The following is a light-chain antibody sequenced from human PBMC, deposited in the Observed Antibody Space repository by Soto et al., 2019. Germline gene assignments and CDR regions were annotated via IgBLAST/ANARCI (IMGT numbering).Light chain of an antibody. Sequence: QSVLSQPPSVSAAPGQRVTISGSGSSSNIGKYYVSWYQQVPGTAPTLLIYDNTQRPSGIPDRFSGSKSGTSATLAITGLQTGDEADYYCATWDGGLTPQGVFGTGTKVTVL. V-gene: IGLV1-51*01. CDR3: ATWDGGLTPQGV. CDR2: DNT. J-gene: IGLJ1*01. CDR1: SSNIGKYY.